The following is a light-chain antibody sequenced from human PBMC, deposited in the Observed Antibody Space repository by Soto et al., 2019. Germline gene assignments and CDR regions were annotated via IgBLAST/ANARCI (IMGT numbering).Light chain of an antibody. V-gene: IGKV3-20*01. CDR3: QQYGSSPWT. J-gene: IGKJ1*01. CDR1: QSVASSY. CDR2: SAS. Sequence: ENVLTQSPGTPSLSPGERVTLSCRASQSVASSYLAWYQQKPGQAPRLLIYSASSRATGIPDRFSGSGSGTDFTLTISRLEPEDFAVYYCQQYGSSPWTFGQGTKVEIK.